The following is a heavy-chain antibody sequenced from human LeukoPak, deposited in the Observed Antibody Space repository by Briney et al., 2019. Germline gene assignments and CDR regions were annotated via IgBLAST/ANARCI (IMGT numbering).Heavy chain of an antibody. V-gene: IGHV1-46*01. Sequence: ASVKVSCKASGYTFTGYYMHWVRQAPGQGLEWMGIINPSGGSTSYAQKFQGRVTMTRDMSTSTVYMELSSLKSDDTAVYYCARVSGIAAAEYYFDSWGQGTLVTVSS. CDR2: INPSGGST. J-gene: IGHJ4*02. CDR3: ARVSGIAAAEYYFDS. D-gene: IGHD6-13*01. CDR1: GYTFTGYY.